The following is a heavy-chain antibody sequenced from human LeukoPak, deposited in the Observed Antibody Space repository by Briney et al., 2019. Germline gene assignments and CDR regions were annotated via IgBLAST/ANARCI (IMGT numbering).Heavy chain of an antibody. V-gene: IGHV3-7*01. D-gene: IGHD3-10*01. CDR1: GFTFSNSW. Sequence: GGSLRLSWAAPGFTFSNSWMNWFRQAPGRLEWVANINHDGSEKNYVDSVEGRFTITRDNTKKSLYLQMNSLGAEDTAVYYCARGTALPGVDYWGQGTLVIVSS. CDR2: INHDGSEK. CDR3: ARGTALPGVDY. J-gene: IGHJ4*02.